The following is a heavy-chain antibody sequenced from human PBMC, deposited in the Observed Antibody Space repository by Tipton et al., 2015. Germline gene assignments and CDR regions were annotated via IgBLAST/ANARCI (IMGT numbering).Heavy chain of an antibody. CDR1: GGSISSYY. CDR2: INYSDGS. J-gene: IGHJ3*01. CDR3: ARGEQDCRRPICRGGLDV. V-gene: IGHV4-59*01. D-gene: IGHD2-15*01. Sequence: TLSLTCTVSGGSISSYYWSWIRQPPGKGLEWIGNINYSDGSNYTPSLKGRVTISVDTSKNQFSLMLRSVTAADTAVYYCARGEQDCRRPICRGGLDVWGQGTMVIASS.